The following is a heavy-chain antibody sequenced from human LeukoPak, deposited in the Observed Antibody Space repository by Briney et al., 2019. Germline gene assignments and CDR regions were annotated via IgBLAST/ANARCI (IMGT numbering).Heavy chain of an antibody. CDR3: ARRGLPDV. J-gene: IGHJ6*03. V-gene: IGHV3-7*01. Sequence: GGSLRLSCVAPGFTITTYWMSWVRQAPGKGLEWVANIKQDGSEKYYVDSVEGRLTISRDNAKNSVYLQMNSLRVEDTAVYYCARRGLPDVWGKGTTVTVSS. D-gene: IGHD2-15*01. CDR2: IKQDGSEK. CDR1: GFTITTYW.